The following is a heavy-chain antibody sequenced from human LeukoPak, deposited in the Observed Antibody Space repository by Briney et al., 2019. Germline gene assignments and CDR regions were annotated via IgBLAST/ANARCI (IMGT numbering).Heavy chain of an antibody. V-gene: IGHV2-5*02. D-gene: IGHD3-10*01. J-gene: IGHJ4*02. Sequence: SGPTLVNPTQTLTLTCTFSGFSLSTSGVGVAWIRQPPGKALECLALIYWDDDKRYIPSLKNRLTITKDTSKNQVVITMTNMDPVDTATYYCIPSAPGRVIDYWGQGTLVTVSS. CDR1: GFSLSTSGVG. CDR2: IYWDDDK. CDR3: IPSAPGRVIDY.